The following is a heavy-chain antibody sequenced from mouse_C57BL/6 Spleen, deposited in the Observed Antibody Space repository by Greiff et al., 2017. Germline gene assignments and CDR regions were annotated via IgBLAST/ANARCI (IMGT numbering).Heavy chain of an antibody. CDR1: GYTFTSYG. J-gene: IGHJ2*01. CDR2: IYPRSGNT. D-gene: IGHD2-1*01. CDR3: ARDGKGRGYFDY. V-gene: IGHV1-81*01. Sequence: VQLQQSGAELARPGASVKLSCKASGYTFTSYGISWVKQRTGQGLEWIGEIYPRSGNTYYNEKFKGKATLTADKSSSTAYMELRSLTSEDSAVYFCARDGKGRGYFDYWGQGTTLTVSS.